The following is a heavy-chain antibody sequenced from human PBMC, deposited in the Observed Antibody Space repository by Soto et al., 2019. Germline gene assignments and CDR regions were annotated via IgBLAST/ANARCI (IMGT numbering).Heavy chain of an antibody. D-gene: IGHD3-22*01. Sequence: PSETLSLTCTVSGGSISGRCWSWVRQSPGKGLEWIGYFCYTGSTSYNPSLKSRVTISVDRPKTQCSLKLTSVTAADTAVYYCAKSHYDSSGYYIIDHWGQGTLVTVSS. V-gene: IGHV4-59*01. CDR3: AKSHYDSSGYYIIDH. CDR2: FCYTGST. CDR1: GGSISGRC. J-gene: IGHJ5*02.